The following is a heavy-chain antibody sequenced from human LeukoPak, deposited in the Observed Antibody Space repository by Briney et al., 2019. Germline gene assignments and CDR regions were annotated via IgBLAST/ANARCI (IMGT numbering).Heavy chain of an antibody. CDR1: GYTSTSYY. J-gene: IGHJ6*02. V-gene: IGHV1-46*01. Sequence: ASLKVSCKASGYTSTSYYIHWVRPPPGQGLEWMGLINPSGGSTNYAQNFQGTVTMTRDTSTSTVYMELSSLRFEDTAVYYCARDQGGTTAYGLDVWGQGTTVTVSS. CDR2: INPSGGST. CDR3: ARDQGGTTAYGLDV. D-gene: IGHD1-1*01.